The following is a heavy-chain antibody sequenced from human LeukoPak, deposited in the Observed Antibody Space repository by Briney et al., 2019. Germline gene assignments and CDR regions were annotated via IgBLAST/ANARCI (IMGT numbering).Heavy chain of an antibody. J-gene: IGHJ4*02. D-gene: IGHD3-10*01. CDR3: ARDRSPGNFDY. Sequence: GGSLRPSCAASGFTFSSYTMNWVRQAPGKGLEWVSSISSSTYINYADSVKGRFTISRDNAKNSLYLQMNSLRAEDTAVYYCARDRSPGNFDYWGQGTLVTVSS. CDR2: ISSSTYI. V-gene: IGHV3-21*01. CDR1: GFTFSSYT.